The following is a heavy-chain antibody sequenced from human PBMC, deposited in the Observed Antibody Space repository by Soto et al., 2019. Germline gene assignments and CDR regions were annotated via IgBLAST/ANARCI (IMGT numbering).Heavy chain of an antibody. Sequence: GGSLRLSCAASGFTFSSYAMSWVRQAPGKGLEWVSAISGSGGSTYYADSGKGRFTISRDNSKNTLYLQTNSLRAEDTAVSYCATNLEVCGYCSSTSCYGEGYYYYYMDVWGKGTTVTVSS. V-gene: IGHV3-23*01. D-gene: IGHD2-2*03. CDR1: GFTFSSYA. CDR2: ISGSGGST. CDR3: ATNLEVCGYCSSTSCYGEGYYYYYMDV. J-gene: IGHJ6*03.